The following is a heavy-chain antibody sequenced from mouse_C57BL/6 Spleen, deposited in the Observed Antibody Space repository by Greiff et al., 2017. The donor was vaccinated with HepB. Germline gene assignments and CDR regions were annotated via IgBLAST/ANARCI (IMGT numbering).Heavy chain of an antibody. CDR3: TRTYGNYVGFAY. Sequence: EVKLVESGGGLVQPGGSMKLSCAASGFTFSDAWMDWVRRSPEKGLEWVAEIRNKANNHATYYAESVKGRFTISRDDSKSSVYLQMNSLRAEDTGFYYCTRTYGNYVGFAYWGQGTLVTVSA. CDR2: IRNKANNHAT. J-gene: IGHJ3*01. V-gene: IGHV6-6*01. D-gene: IGHD2-1*01. CDR1: GFTFSDAW.